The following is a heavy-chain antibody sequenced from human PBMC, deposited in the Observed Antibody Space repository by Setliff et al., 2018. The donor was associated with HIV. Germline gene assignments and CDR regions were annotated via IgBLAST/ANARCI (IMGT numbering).Heavy chain of an antibody. Sequence: LSLTCTVSGDSISGYYWSWIRQSPGKGLEWIGFIYENGSTYYNPSHKSRVSLSIATSKNQFSLRLTSVAATDPAVYYCERDDRCSGDTCYYYWGQGAMVTVSS. V-gene: IGHV4-59*12. J-gene: IGHJ4*02. CDR1: GDSISGYY. D-gene: IGHD2-15*01. CDR2: IYENGST. CDR3: ERDDRCSGDTCYYY.